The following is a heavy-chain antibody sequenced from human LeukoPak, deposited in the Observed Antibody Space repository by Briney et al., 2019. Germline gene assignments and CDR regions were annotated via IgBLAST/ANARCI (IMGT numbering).Heavy chain of an antibody. CDR3: AREGLRGIAAAGHEDY. CDR2: IKQDGSEK. V-gene: IGHV3-7*01. D-gene: IGHD6-13*01. J-gene: IGHJ4*02. Sequence: GGSLRLSCAASGFTFSSYWMSWVRQAPGKGLEWVANIKQDGSEKYYVDSVKGRFTISRDNAKNSLYLQMNSLRAEGTAVYYCAREGLRGIAAAGHEDYWGQGTLVTVSS. CDR1: GFTFSSYW.